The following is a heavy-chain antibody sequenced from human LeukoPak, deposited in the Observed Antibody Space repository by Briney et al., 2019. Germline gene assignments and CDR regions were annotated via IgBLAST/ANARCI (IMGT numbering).Heavy chain of an antibody. CDR1: GFTFSSYW. J-gene: IGHJ4*02. D-gene: IGHD4-17*01. CDR3: ARDDYGDSFDY. V-gene: IGHV3-74*01. Sequence: PGGSLRLSCAASGFTFSSYWMHWVRQAPGKGLVWVSRINSDGSSTSYADSVKGRFTISRDNVKNTVYLQMNSLRAEDTAVYYCARDDYGDSFDYWGQGTLVTVSS. CDR2: INSDGSST.